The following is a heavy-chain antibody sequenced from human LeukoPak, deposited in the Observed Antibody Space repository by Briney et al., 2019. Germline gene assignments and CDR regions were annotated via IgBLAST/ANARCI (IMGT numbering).Heavy chain of an antibody. J-gene: IGHJ3*02. CDR3: ARSATSKPNDAFDT. CDR1: GGSIISSTYY. D-gene: IGHD1-14*01. Sequence: SETLSLTCTVSGGSIISSTYYWGWIRQPPGKGLEWIGSIYYSGSTYYNPSLKSRVTISVDSSKNQFSLKLSSVTAADTAVYYCARSATSKPNDAFDTWGQGTMVTVSS. V-gene: IGHV4-39*07. CDR2: IYYSGST.